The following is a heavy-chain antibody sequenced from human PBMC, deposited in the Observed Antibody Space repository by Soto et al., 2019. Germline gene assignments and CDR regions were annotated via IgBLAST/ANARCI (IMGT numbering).Heavy chain of an antibody. J-gene: IGHJ4*02. CDR3: ARGRSCIGSCYAWSHSDY. V-gene: IGHV1-3*01. CDR1: GYTFTSYL. D-gene: IGHD2-15*01. Sequence: ASVKVSCKASGYTFTSYLIHWVRQAPGRRLEWMGWINPADGETQYSQTFQGRVSITRDTYATTAYMELSSLKSEDTAVYYCARGRSCIGSCYAWSHSDYWGQRTLVTVSS. CDR2: INPADGET.